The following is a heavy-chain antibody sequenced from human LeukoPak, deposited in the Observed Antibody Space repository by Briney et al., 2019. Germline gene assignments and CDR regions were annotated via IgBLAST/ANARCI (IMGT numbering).Heavy chain of an antibody. D-gene: IGHD3-9*01. V-gene: IGHV3-48*03. J-gene: IGHJ5*02. CDR2: ISRSGTTI. CDR1: GFTFSSYE. Sequence: GGSLRLSCAASGFTFSSYEMNWIRQSPGKGLEWVSYISRSGTTIYYADSVKGRFTISRDNAKNSLYLQMNSLRAEDTAVYYCAKKSTGYYGGWWFDPWGQGTLVTVSS. CDR3: AKKSTGYYGGWWFDP.